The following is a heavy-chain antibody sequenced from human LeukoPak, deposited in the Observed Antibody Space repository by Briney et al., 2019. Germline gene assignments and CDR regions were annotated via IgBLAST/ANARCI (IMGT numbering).Heavy chain of an antibody. J-gene: IGHJ6*02. V-gene: IGHV1-2*02. CDR1: GYTFTGYY. Sequence: GASVKVSCKASGYTFTGYYMHWVRQAPGQGLAWMGWINPNSGGTNYAQKFQGRVTMTRDTSISTAYMELSRLRSDDTAVYYCASWNDAYDYYYYGMDVWGQGTTVTVSS. CDR2: INPNSGGT. D-gene: IGHD1-1*01. CDR3: ASWNDAYDYYYYGMDV.